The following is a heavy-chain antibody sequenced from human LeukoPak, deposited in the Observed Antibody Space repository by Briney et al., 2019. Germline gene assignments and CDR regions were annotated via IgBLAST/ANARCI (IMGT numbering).Heavy chain of an antibody. D-gene: IGHD5-18*01. Sequence: SETLSLTCTVSGGSISNYYWSWIRQPAGKGLEWIGRIYASGSTNYNPSLKSRLTMSVDTSKNQFSLQLSSVTAADTAVYYCARATPTAMFEYWGQGTLVTVPS. V-gene: IGHV4-4*07. CDR2: IYASGST. CDR3: ARATPTAMFEY. J-gene: IGHJ4*02. CDR1: GGSISNYY.